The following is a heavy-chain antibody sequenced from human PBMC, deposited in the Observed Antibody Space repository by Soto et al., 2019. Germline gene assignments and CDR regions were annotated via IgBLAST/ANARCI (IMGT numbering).Heavy chain of an antibody. CDR1: GFTFSDYY. CDR3: ARVKDGSGSYYTALFDY. Sequence: GGSLRLSCAASGFTFSDYYMSWIRQAPGKGLEWVSYISSSGSTIYYADSVKGRFTISRDNAKNSLYLQMNSLGAEDTAVYYCARVKDGSGSYYTALFDYWGQGTLVTVSS. D-gene: IGHD3-10*01. V-gene: IGHV3-11*01. J-gene: IGHJ4*02. CDR2: ISSSGSTI.